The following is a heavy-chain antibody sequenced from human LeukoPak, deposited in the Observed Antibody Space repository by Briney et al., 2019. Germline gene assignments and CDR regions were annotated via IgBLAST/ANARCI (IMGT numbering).Heavy chain of an antibody. J-gene: IGHJ4*02. CDR2: ISPYNGNT. CDR3: ASAGSGSGWYFDY. CDR1: GYDFTSVG. D-gene: IGHD6-19*01. Sequence: ASVKVSCKDSGYDFTSVGITWVRRAPGQGLEWMGWISPYNGNTRYAQKFQGRVAMTTDTSTTTAYMELRGLRFNDTAVYYCASAGSGSGWYFDYWGQGTLVTVSS. V-gene: IGHV1-18*01.